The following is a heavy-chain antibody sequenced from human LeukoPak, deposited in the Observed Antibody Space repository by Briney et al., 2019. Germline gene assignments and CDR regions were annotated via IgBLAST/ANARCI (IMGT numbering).Heavy chain of an antibody. Sequence: GGSLRLSCAASGFTFSSYAMSWVRQAPGKGLEWVSSISGTGDSTYYADSVKGRFTISGDNSENTLYLQMNTLRAEDMAVYYCAKNRGLFSGSYRYDAFDIRGQGTMVTVSS. CDR3: AKNRGLFSGSYRYDAFDI. CDR2: ISGTGDST. D-gene: IGHD1-26*01. J-gene: IGHJ3*02. V-gene: IGHV3-23*01. CDR1: GFTFSSYA.